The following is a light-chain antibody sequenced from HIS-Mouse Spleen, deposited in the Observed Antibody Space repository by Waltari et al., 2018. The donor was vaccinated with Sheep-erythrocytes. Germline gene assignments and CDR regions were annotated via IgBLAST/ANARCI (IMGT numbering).Light chain of an antibody. Sequence: DIQMTQSPSSLSASVGDRVTITCRASQGISNYLAWYQQKPGKVPKLLIYAASTLQSGVPSRFSGIGSGTDFTLTISSLQPEDVATYYGQKYNSAPPPYTFGQGTKLEIK. CDR1: QGISNY. CDR2: AAS. V-gene: IGKV1-27*01. CDR3: QKYNSAPPPYT. J-gene: IGKJ2*01.